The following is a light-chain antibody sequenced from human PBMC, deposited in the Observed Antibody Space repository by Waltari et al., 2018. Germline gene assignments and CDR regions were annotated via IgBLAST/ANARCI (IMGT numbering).Light chain of an antibody. CDR2: DVS. V-gene: IGLV2-14*03. J-gene: IGLJ2*01. Sequence: QSGLTQPASVSGSAGQSLTLSCTVTRSDSGYYNFVPWYQQPPGKAPKLVIFDVSRWPSGVSHRFSGSKSGNTASLTISGLQAEDEAAYYCASYTSANTVLFGGGTKVTVL. CDR3: ASYTSANTVL. CDR1: RSDSGYYNF.